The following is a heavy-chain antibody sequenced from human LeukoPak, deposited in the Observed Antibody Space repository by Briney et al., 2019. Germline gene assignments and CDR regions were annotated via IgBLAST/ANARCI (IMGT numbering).Heavy chain of an antibody. D-gene: IGHD3-16*01. Sequence: SETLSLTCTVSGGSMSSGGYYWSWIRQHPGKGLEWIGYIYYSGSTYYNPSLKSRVTISVDTSKNQFSLKLSSVTAADTAVYYCARARKDDYVWGYYFDYWGQGTLVTVSS. V-gene: IGHV4-31*03. CDR2: IYYSGST. CDR3: ARARKDDYVWGYYFDY. CDR1: GGSMSSGGYY. J-gene: IGHJ4*02.